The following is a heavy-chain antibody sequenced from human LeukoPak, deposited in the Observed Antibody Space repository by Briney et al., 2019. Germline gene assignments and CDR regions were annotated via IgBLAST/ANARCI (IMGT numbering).Heavy chain of an antibody. J-gene: IGHJ6*03. CDR3: ASTNYYYYMDV. Sequence: ASVKVSCKASGYTFTSYGISWVRLAPGQGLEWMGWISAYNVNTNYAQKLQRRVTMTTDTSTSTAYMELRSLRSDDTAVYYCASTNYYYYMDVWGKGTTVTVSS. CDR1: GYTFTSYG. V-gene: IGHV1-18*01. CDR2: ISAYNVNT.